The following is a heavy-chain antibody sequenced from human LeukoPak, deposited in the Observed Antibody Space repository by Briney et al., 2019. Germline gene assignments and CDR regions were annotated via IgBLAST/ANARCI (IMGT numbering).Heavy chain of an antibody. CDR2: IRYDGSNK. CDR3: ATLRETAMVRWWYFDY. CDR1: GFTFSSYG. V-gene: IGHV3-30*02. D-gene: IGHD5-18*01. J-gene: IGHJ4*02. Sequence: GGSLRLSCAASGFTFSSYGMHWVRQAPGKGLEWVAFIRYDGSNKYYADSVKGRFTISRDNSKNTLYLQMNSLRAEDTAVYYCATLRETAMVRWWYFDYWGQGTLVTVSS.